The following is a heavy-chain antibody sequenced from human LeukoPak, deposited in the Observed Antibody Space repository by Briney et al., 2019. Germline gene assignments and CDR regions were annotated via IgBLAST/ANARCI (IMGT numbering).Heavy chain of an antibody. V-gene: IGHV3-23*01. CDR3: ARDYADYVGYFFFDY. CDR1: GFNFRTYS. Sequence: GGSLRLSCAASGFNFRTYSMNWVRQAPGKGLEWVSPISGGGETTYYADSAKGRFTISRDNSQNTLYLQMNSLRAEDTAVYYCARDYADYVGYFFFDYWGQGTLVTVSS. J-gene: IGHJ4*02. CDR2: ISGGGETT. D-gene: IGHD4-17*01.